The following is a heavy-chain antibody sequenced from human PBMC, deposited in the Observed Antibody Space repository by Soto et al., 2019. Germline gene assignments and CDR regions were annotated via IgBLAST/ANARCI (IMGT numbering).Heavy chain of an antibody. CDR1: GYTFTTFW. Sequence: DSLTISCTGFGYTFTTFWGTLVRQMPGKGLEWMGRIDPRDSYVNYSPSFQGHVTISVDKSISTAYLQWGSLKASDTAMYYCARLFCSTTTCDSWFDPWGQGTLVTVSS. CDR2: IDPRDSYV. D-gene: IGHD2-2*01. CDR3: ARLFCSTTTCDSWFDP. J-gene: IGHJ5*02. V-gene: IGHV5-10-1*01.